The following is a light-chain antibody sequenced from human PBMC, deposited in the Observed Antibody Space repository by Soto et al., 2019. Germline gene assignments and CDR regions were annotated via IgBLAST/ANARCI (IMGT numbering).Light chain of an antibody. CDR2: EVS. Sequence: QSVLTQPASVSGSPGQSITISCTGTSSDVGGYNYVSWYQQHPGKAPKLMIYEVSNRPSGVSNRFSGSKSGNTASLTISGLQADDEADYFCYSYTASDLWVFGGGTKVTVL. J-gene: IGLJ3*02. CDR3: YSYTASDLWV. V-gene: IGLV2-14*01. CDR1: SSDVGGYNY.